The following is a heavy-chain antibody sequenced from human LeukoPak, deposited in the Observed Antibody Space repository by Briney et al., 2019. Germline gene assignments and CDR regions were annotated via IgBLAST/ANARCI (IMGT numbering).Heavy chain of an antibody. D-gene: IGHD3-22*01. J-gene: IGHJ6*02. CDR2: ISYSGST. V-gene: IGHV4-39*01. Sequence: SETLSLTCTVSGGSISSSSYYWGWIRQSPGKGLEWIGSISYSGSTYYNPSLKSRVTISVDTSKNQFSLKLSSVTAADTAVYYCARHDYYYDSSGPVYYGMDVWGQGTTVTVSS. CDR3: ARHDYYYDSSGPVYYGMDV. CDR1: GGSISSSSYY.